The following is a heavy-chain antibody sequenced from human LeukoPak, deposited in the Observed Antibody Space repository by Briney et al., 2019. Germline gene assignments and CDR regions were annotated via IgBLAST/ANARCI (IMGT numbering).Heavy chain of an antibody. CDR3: VRDRSGIAVVEYYGMDV. J-gene: IGHJ6*02. CDR2: ILYDGTTK. V-gene: IGHV3-30-3*01. D-gene: IGHD6-19*01. Sequence: PGGSLRLSCAASGFTFNSYAMHWVRQAPGKGLEWVAVILYDGTTKYYADSVKGRFSISRDNSKNTLYLQMNSLRAEDTAVYYCVRDRSGIAVVEYYGMDVWGQGTTVTVSS. CDR1: GFTFNSYA.